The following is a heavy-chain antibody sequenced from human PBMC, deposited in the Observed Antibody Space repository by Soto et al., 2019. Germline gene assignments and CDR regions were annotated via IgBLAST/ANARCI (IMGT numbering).Heavy chain of an antibody. CDR1: GFTFTTYA. J-gene: IGHJ4*02. CDR3: AKEAGEMATTSGHFDH. Sequence: EVQLLESGGGLVQPGGSLRLSCAASGFTFTTYAMSWVRQAPGKGLEWVSAISGSGGSTYYADSVKGRFTISRDNSKNTLYLQLTSLRAEDPAVYYCAKEAGEMATTSGHFDHWGQGTLVTVSS. CDR2: ISGSGGST. V-gene: IGHV3-23*01. D-gene: IGHD1-1*01.